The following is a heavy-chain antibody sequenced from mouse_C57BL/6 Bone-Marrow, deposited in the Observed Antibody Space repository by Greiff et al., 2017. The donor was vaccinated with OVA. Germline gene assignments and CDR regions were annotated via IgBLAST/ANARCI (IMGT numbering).Heavy chain of an antibody. CDR3: ANGVRRPLMGFDV. V-gene: IGHV1-81*01. D-gene: IGHD2-14*01. CDR2: ISPRSGTT. Sequence: QVQLQQSGAELARPGASVKLSCKASGYTFTSYGISWVKQRTGQGLEWIGEISPRSGTTYYNEKFKGTATLTADQSSSTAYMELRSLTSEDSAVYVGANGVRRPLMGFDVWGTGTTVTVSS. J-gene: IGHJ1*03. CDR1: GYTFTSYG.